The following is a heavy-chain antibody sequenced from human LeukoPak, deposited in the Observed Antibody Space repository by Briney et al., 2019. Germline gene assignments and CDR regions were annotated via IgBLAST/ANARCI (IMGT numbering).Heavy chain of an antibody. D-gene: IGHD3-3*01. CDR1: GYSLTSCA. CDR2: INTNTGNP. V-gene: IGHV7-4-1*02. J-gene: IGHJ3*02. CDR3: ARNTYYDFWSGYYGAFDI. Sequence: ASVKVSCKASGYSLTSCALNWVRQAPGQGFEWMGWINTNTGNPTYAQGFTGRFVFSLDTSVSTAHLQISSLKAEDTAVYYCARNTYYDFWSGYYGAFDIWGQGTMVTVSS.